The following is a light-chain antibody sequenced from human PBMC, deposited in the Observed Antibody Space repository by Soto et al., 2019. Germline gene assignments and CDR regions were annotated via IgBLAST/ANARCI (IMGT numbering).Light chain of an antibody. CDR2: AES. J-gene: IGKJ4*01. V-gene: IGKV1-39*01. CDR1: QGIRND. Sequence: IQMTQSPSSLSSSLGDSVTITCRASQGIRNDLGWYQQKTGKAPKLLIYAESSLQSGVPSRFSGSGSGTDLNLTISSLQPEDFATYYCQKSYSTPLTCGGGTKVDIK. CDR3: QKSYSTPLT.